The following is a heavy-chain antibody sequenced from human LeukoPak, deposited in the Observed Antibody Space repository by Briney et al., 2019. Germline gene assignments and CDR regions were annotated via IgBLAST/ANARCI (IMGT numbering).Heavy chain of an antibody. V-gene: IGHV3-23*01. CDR2: ISHSGGST. Sequence: GGSLRLSCAASGFTFCIYAMSWVRQAPGEGLEWVSGISHSGGSTDYADPVKGRFIISRDNSKNTLYLQMNSLRAEDTAVYYCARNSSGFKLGDAFDIWGQGTLVTVSS. CDR1: GFTFCIYA. CDR3: ARNSSGFKLGDAFDI. J-gene: IGHJ3*02. D-gene: IGHD3-22*01.